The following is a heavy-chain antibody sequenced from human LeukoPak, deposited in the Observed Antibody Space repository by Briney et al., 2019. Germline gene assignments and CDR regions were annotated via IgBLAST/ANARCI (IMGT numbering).Heavy chain of an antibody. CDR1: VYTVTGYY. Sequence: AASVKVSCKASVYTVTGYYMHWVRQAPGQGLEWMGWINPNSGGTNYAQKFQGRVTMTRDTSISTAYMELGRLSSADTAVYYCARALQYHESTGSMGHWGQGRVVTVSS. D-gene: IGHD3-22*01. CDR2: INPNSGGT. V-gene: IGHV1-2*02. J-gene: IGHJ4*02. CDR3: ARALQYHESTGSMGH.